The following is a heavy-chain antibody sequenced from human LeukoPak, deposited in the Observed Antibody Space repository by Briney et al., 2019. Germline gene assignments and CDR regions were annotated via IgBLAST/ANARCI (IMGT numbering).Heavy chain of an antibody. CDR1: GGSISSGGYS. D-gene: IGHD3-22*01. Sequence: PSQTLSLTCAVSGGSISSGGYSWSWLRQPPGKGLEWIGSIYYSGSTYYNPSLKSRVTISVDTSKNQFSLKLSSVTAADTAVYYCAIHLGDYYDSSGYLYYFDYWGQGTLVTVSS. CDR2: IYYSGST. CDR3: AIHLGDYYDSSGYLYYFDY. V-gene: IGHV4-30-2*03. J-gene: IGHJ4*02.